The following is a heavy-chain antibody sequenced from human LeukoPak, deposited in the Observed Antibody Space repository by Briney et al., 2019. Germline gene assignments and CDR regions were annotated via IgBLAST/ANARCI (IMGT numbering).Heavy chain of an antibody. CDR3: ARDRLVGYFDY. CDR2: ISYDGSNK. V-gene: IGHV3-30-3*01. Sequence: GESLRLSCAASGFTFSSYAMHWVRQAPGKGLEWVAVISYDGSNKYYADSVKGRFTISRDNSKNTLYLQMNSLRAEDTDVYYCARDRLVGYFDYWGQGTLVTVSS. J-gene: IGHJ4*02. CDR1: GFTFSSYA.